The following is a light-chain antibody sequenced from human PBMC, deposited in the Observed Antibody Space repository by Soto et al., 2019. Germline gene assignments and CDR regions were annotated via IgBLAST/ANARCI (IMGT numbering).Light chain of an antibody. V-gene: IGLV1-47*01. CDR2: RNN. CDR1: SSNIGSNY. Sequence: QNVVTQPPSASGTPGQRVTISCSGSSSNIGSNYVYWYQQLPGTAPKLLIYRNNQRPSGVPDRFSGSKSGTSASLAISGLRSEDEADYYCAAWDDSLSVHVVFGGGTKLTVL. J-gene: IGLJ2*01. CDR3: AAWDDSLSVHVV.